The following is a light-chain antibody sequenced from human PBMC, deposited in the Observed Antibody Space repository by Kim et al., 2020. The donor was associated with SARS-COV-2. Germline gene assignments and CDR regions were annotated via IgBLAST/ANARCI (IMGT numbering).Light chain of an antibody. J-gene: IGLJ1*01. CDR3: ATWDDSLSGLYV. CDR1: TSSIGSNY. Sequence: QSVLTQPPSASRTPGQRVTISCSGNTSSIGSNYVYWYQQLPGMAPKLLIYRNSQRPSGVPDRFSGSESGTSASLAISGLRPEDEADYYCATWDDSLSGLYVFGTGTKVTVL. CDR2: RNS. V-gene: IGLV1-47*01.